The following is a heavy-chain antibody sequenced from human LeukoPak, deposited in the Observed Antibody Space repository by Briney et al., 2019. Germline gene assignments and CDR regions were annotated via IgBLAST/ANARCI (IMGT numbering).Heavy chain of an antibody. CDR2: INPNSGGT. J-gene: IGHJ4*02. D-gene: IGHD3-22*01. CDR3: ARATIADSSTYYFDY. CDR1: GYTFTGYY. V-gene: IGHV1-2*02. Sequence: ASVQVSCEASGYTFTGYYMHWVRQAPGQGLEWMGWINPNSGGTNYAQKLQGRVTMTRDTSISTAYMEVSRLTSDDTPVYYCARATIADSSTYYFDYWGLGTLVPGSS.